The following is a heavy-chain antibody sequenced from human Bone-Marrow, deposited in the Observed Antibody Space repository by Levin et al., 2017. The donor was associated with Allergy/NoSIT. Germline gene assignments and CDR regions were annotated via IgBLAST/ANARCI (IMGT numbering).Heavy chain of an antibody. Sequence: SCAASGFSLDHYSMHWVRQAPGKGLEWVSGISWNGDILGYADSVKGRFTVSKDYAKNSLYLQLSDLRPDDTALSYCVKSVASAAQDTGFDYWGLGAVVTVSS. CDR1: GFSLDHYS. J-gene: IGHJ4*02. CDR3: VKSVASAAQDTGFDY. CDR2: ISWNGDIL. V-gene: IGHV3-9*01.